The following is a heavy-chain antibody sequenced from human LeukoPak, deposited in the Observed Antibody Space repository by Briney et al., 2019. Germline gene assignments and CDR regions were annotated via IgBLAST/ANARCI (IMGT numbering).Heavy chain of an antibody. J-gene: IGHJ4*02. D-gene: IGHD3-10*01. CDR3: AKTPRSGDREGDY. Sequence: PGGSLRLSCAASEFSVGSNYMTWVRQAPGKGLEWVSLIYSGGSTYYADSVKGRFTISRDNSKNTLYLQMNSLRAEDTAVYYCAKTPRSGDREGDYWGQGTLVTVSS. V-gene: IGHV3-53*01. CDR1: EFSVGSNY. CDR2: IYSGGST.